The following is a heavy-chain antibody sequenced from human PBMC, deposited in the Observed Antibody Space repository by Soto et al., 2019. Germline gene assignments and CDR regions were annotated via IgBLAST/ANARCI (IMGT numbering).Heavy chain of an antibody. V-gene: IGHV1-69*13. D-gene: IGHD3-22*01. CDR1: AGTFSSYA. Sequence: ASVKVSCKASAGTFSSYAISWVRQAPGQGLEWMGGIIPIFGTANYAQKFQGRVTITADESTSTAYMELSSLRSEDTAVYYCARGISTRIPGLYYYGMDVWGQGTTVTVSS. J-gene: IGHJ6*02. CDR3: ARGISTRIPGLYYYGMDV. CDR2: IIPIFGTA.